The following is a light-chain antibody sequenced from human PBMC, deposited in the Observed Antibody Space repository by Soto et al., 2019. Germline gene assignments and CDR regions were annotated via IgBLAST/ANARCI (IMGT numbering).Light chain of an antibody. V-gene: IGKV1-27*01. CDR2: AAS. Sequence: DIQMTQSPSSLSASVGDRVTITCRASQGISKFLAWYQQKPGKVPKLLIYAASTLQSGVPSRFSGSGSGTDFTLTISSLQPEDVATYYCQRYSSAPFTFGPGTKVDIK. J-gene: IGKJ3*01. CDR1: QGISKF. CDR3: QRYSSAPFT.